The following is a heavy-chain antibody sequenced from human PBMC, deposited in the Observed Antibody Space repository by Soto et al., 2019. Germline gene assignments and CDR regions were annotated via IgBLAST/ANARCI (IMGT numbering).Heavy chain of an antibody. CDR1: GGSISPYY. CDR3: GSHVDRDPHGS. CDR2: IYYGGTS. D-gene: IGHD1-26*01. Sequence: SETLSLTCTVSGGSISPYYWSWIRQPPGKGLEWVGYIYYGGTSSYNPSLKSRVTIALETSKSQISLRLTSVTAADTAVYHCGSHVDRDPHGSWSRGTLVTVSS. V-gene: IGHV4-59*08. J-gene: IGHJ4*02.